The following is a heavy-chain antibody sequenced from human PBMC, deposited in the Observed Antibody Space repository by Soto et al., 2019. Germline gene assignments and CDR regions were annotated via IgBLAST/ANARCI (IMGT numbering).Heavy chain of an antibody. CDR2: IYYSGNT. CDR3: ARDRLMATAGTARHYFGLDV. J-gene: IGHJ6*02. Sequence: SETLSLTCTVSGGSIRSGGYYWSWVRQNPRRGLEWIGNIYYSGNTYYNPSLKSRLTISVDTSKNQFSLNLSSVTAADTVVYYCARDRLMATAGTARHYFGLDVWGQGTTVTVSS. CDR1: GGSIRSGGYY. D-gene: IGHD5-18*01. V-gene: IGHV4-31*03.